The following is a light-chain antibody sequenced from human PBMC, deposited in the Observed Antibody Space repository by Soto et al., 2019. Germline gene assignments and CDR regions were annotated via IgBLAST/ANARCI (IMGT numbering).Light chain of an antibody. CDR3: QQYNNWPRT. CDR2: AAS. CDR1: LSVSSD. Sequence: EIVMTQSPATLSVSPGETATLSCRASLSVSSDLAWFQQKPGPSPRLLIYAASTRATGVPARFSGTGFGTEFSLTISSLQSEDFAVYYCQQYNNWPRTFGLGTRVEVK. J-gene: IGKJ1*01. V-gene: IGKV3-15*01.